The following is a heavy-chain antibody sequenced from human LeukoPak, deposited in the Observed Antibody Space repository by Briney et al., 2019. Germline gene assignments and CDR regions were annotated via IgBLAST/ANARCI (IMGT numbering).Heavy chain of an antibody. D-gene: IGHD3-9*01. CDR2: ISGSRGTT. CDR1: GFTFSNYA. CDR3: AKVRYVGYYFDT. J-gene: IGHJ4*02. V-gene: IGHV3-23*01. Sequence: GGSLRLSCAASGFTFSNYAMNWVRQARGKGLEWVSSISGSRGTTYYADSVKGRFTISRDNSKNTLYLQMNSLRAEDTAVYYCAKVRYVGYYFDTWGQGTLVTGTS.